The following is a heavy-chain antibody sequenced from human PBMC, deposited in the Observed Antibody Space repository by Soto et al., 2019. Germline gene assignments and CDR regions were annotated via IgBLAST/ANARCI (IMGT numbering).Heavy chain of an antibody. J-gene: IGHJ4*02. CDR2: IYYSGST. D-gene: IGHD1-7*01. V-gene: IGHV4-39*01. Sequence: QLQLQESGPGLVKPSETLSLTCTVSGGSISSSSYYWGWIRQPPGKGLEWIGSIYYSGSTYYNPSLKSRVTISVDTSKNQFSLKLSSVTAADSAADYCARRGTILGVARITGTTHFDYWGQGTLVTVSS. CDR3: ARRGTILGVARITGTTHFDY. CDR1: GGSISSSSYY.